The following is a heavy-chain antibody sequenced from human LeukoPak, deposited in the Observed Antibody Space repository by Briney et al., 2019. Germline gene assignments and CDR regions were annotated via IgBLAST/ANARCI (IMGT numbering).Heavy chain of an antibody. V-gene: IGHV5-51*01. Sequence: GESLQISCKGSGYRFTSYWIGWVRQMPGKGLEWMGIIFPGDSDPRYSPSFQGQVTISADKSISTAYLQWSSLKASDTAMYYCARQGRLYPPSFDPWGQGTLVTVSS. CDR1: GYRFTSYW. CDR3: ARQGRLYPPSFDP. CDR2: IFPGDSDP. J-gene: IGHJ5*02. D-gene: IGHD1-1*01.